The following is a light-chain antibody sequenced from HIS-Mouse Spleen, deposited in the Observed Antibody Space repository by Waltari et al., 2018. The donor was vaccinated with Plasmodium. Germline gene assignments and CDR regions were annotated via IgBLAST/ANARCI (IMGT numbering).Light chain of an antibody. CDR1: SSDVGGYNY. V-gene: IGLV2-8*02. CDR3: SSYAGSNNLV. Sequence: QSALTQPPSASRSPGQSVTISCTGTSSDVGGYNYVPWYQQHPGKAPKLIIYEVSKRPSGVPDRFSGSKSGNTASLTVSGLQAEDEADYYCSSYAGSNNLVFGGGTKLTVL. CDR2: EVS. J-gene: IGLJ2*01.